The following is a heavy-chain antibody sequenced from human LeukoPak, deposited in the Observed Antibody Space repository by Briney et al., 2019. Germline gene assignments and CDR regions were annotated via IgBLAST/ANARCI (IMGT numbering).Heavy chain of an antibody. CDR3: AKYGSSDAFDI. CDR2: ISYDGSNK. CDR1: GFTFSSYA. V-gene: IGHV3-30*18. J-gene: IGHJ3*02. Sequence: GGSLGLSCAASGFTFSSYAMHWVRQAPGKGLEWVAVISYDGSNKYYADSVKGRFTISRDNSKNTLYLQMNSLRAEDTAVYYCAKYGSSDAFDIWGQGTMVTVSP. D-gene: IGHD6-13*01.